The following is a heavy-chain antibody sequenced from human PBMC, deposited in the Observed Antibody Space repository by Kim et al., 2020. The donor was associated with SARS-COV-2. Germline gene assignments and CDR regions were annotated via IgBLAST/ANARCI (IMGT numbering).Heavy chain of an antibody. Sequence: SETLSLTCTVSGASITSANYFWGWIRQQPGKGLEWIGYMYYSGTPYYNPSLKSRVTISRDTSTNTFSLRLTSVTAADTAVYYCAREVDAAGDSDAFDIWGQGTVVTVS. J-gene: IGHJ3*02. CDR2: MYYSGTP. D-gene: IGHD2-21*02. V-gene: IGHV4-31*03. CDR3: AREVDAAGDSDAFDI. CDR1: GASITSANYF.